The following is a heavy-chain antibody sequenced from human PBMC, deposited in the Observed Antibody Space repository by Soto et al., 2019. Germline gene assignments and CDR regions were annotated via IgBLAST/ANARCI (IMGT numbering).Heavy chain of an antibody. Sequence: TLSLTCPFTSCSIVGYYWRWILQPPGKGLEWIGYMYNTGSTVYNPSFKSRVTISVDTSKNQFSLKLNSVTAADTAVYYCARDLWGYCGTDCYPLDVWGQGTTVS. V-gene: IGHV4-59*01. D-gene: IGHD2-21*02. CDR1: SCSIVGYY. CDR3: ARDLWGYCGTDCYPLDV. CDR2: MYNTGST. J-gene: IGHJ6*02.